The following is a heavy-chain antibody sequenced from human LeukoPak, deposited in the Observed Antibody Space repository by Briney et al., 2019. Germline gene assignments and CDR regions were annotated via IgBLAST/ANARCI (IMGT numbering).Heavy chain of an antibody. Sequence: SETLSLTCSVSGGSIRGTSYCRGWIRQPPGKGPEWIGSHYHTGRIYHNPSLNSRVTISVDTSKNQFSLKLSSVTDADTAVYYCARDGSDNWGLYDNWGRGTLVTVSS. J-gene: IGHJ4*02. CDR3: ARDGSDNWGLYDN. V-gene: IGHV4-39*07. CDR2: HYHTGRI. D-gene: IGHD1-1*01. CDR1: GGSIRGTSYC.